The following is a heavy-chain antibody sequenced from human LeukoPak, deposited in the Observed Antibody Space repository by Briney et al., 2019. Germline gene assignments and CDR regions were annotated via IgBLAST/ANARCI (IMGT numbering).Heavy chain of an antibody. D-gene: IGHD1-26*01. Sequence: GRSLRLSCAASGFTFSSYGMHWVRQAPGKGLEWVAVISYDGSNKYYADSVKGRFTISRDNSKNTLYLQMNSLRAEDTAVYYCAKDYVSGSYLGYWGQGTLVTVSS. V-gene: IGHV3-30*18. CDR2: ISYDGSNK. J-gene: IGHJ4*02. CDR3: AKDYVSGSYLGY. CDR1: GFTFSSYG.